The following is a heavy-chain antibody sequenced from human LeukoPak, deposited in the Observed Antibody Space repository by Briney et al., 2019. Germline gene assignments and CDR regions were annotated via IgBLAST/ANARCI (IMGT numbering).Heavy chain of an antibody. Sequence: GESLKISCKGSGYSFTSYWIGWVRQMPGKGLEGMGIIYPGDSDTRYSPSFQGQVTISADKSISTAYLQWSSLKASDTAMYYCARQDYYDSSGYYFAFDYWGQGTLVTVSS. D-gene: IGHD3-22*01. CDR2: IYPGDSDT. CDR3: ARQDYYDSSGYYFAFDY. CDR1: GYSFTSYW. V-gene: IGHV5-51*01. J-gene: IGHJ4*02.